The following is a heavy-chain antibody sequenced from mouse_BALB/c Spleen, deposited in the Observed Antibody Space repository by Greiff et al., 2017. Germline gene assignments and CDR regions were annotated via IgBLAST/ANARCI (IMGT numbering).Heavy chain of an antibody. V-gene: IGHV1-7*01. Sequence: QVQLQQSGAELAKPGASVKMSCKASGYTFTSYWMHWVKQRPGQGLEWIGYINPSTGYTEYNQKFKDKATLTADKSSSTAYMQLSSLTSEDSAVYYCAKYGYYFDYWGQGTTRTGSS. J-gene: IGHJ2*01. CDR2: INPSTGYT. CDR1: GYTFTSYW. CDR3: AKYGYYFDY. D-gene: IGHD1-2*01.